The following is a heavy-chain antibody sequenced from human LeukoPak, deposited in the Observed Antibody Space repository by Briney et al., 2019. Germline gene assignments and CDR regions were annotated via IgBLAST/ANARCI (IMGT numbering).Heavy chain of an antibody. D-gene: IGHD4-17*01. V-gene: IGHV3-23*01. CDR3: AKAGRWYGDAHPIYYYYYGMDV. CDR1: GFTFSSYA. CDR2: IIGGGGNT. Sequence: GGSLRLSCAASGFTFSSYAMSWVRQAPGKGLEWVSAIIGGGGNTYYADSVKGRFTISRDNSKNTLYLQMNSLGAEDTAVYYCAKAGRWYGDAHPIYYYYYGMDVWGQGTTVTVCS. J-gene: IGHJ6*02.